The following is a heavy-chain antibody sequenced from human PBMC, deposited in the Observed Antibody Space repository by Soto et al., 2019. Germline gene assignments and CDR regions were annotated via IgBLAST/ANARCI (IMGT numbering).Heavy chain of an antibody. Sequence: PGESLKICCKGSGYSFTTYWSNWVRQMPGKGLEWMGKIDPTGSYVNYSPSFQGHVTISSDKSISTTYLQWSTLMASDTATYDCARHCSRPTCRYYYGMDVWGQGTTGTVSS. CDR1: GYSFTTYW. D-gene: IGHD2-2*01. J-gene: IGHJ6*02. V-gene: IGHV5-10-1*01. CDR2: IDPTGSYV. CDR3: ARHCSRPTCRYYYGMDV.